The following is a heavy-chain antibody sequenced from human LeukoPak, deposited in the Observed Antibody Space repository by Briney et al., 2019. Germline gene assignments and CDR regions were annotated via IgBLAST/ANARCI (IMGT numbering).Heavy chain of an antibody. J-gene: IGHJ4*02. CDR3: AKDLPDYGDYIEGY. V-gene: IGHV3-23*01. CDR1: GFTFSSFA. D-gene: IGHD4-17*01. CDR2: ISGSGGST. Sequence: PGGPLRLSCAASGFTFSSFAMSWVRQAPGKGLEWVSTISGSGGSTNYADSVKGRFTFSRDNSKNTLYLQMNSLRAEDTAVYYCAKDLPDYGDYIEGYWGQGTLVTVSS.